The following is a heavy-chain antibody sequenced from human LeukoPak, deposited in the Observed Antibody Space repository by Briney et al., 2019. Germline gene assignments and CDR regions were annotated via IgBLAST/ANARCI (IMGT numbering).Heavy chain of an antibody. CDR2: INWNGGST. CDR3: ARDSEYQMFDY. V-gene: IGHV3-20*04. Sequence: GGSLRLSCGASGFTFDDYGMSWVRQAPGKGLEWVSGINWNGGSTGYADSVKGRFTISRDNAKNSLYLQMNSLRAEDTALYYCARDSEYQMFDYWGQGTLVTVSA. CDR1: GFTFDDYG. J-gene: IGHJ4*02. D-gene: IGHD2-2*01.